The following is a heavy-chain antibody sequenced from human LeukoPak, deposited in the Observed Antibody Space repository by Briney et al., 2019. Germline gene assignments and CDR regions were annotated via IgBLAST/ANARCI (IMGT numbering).Heavy chain of an antibody. Sequence: SETLSLTCSVSGGSVSRYYWSWIRQSPGKGLEWIGYIHNSGRTNYNPSLKSRVTRFVDTSKNQVSLRLSSVTAADTAVYYCARHGTISSESYFDYWGQGALVTVSS. D-gene: IGHD1-14*01. CDR3: ARHGTISSESYFDY. CDR1: GGSVSRYY. J-gene: IGHJ4*02. V-gene: IGHV4-59*08. CDR2: IHNSGRT.